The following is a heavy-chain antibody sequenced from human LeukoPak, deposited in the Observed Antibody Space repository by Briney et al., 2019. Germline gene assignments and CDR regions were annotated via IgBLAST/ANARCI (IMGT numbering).Heavy chain of an antibody. V-gene: IGHV4-38-2*02. CDR3: ARLANWGSEGYFDY. CDR1: GYSIGSGYY. Sequence: SETLSLTCSVSGYSIGSGYYWGWIRQAPGKGLEWIGSIYHSGNTYYNPSLKSRVTISVDTSKNQFSLKLTSVTAADTAVYYCARLANWGSEGYFDYWGQGTLVTVSS. CDR2: IYHSGNT. D-gene: IGHD7-27*01. J-gene: IGHJ4*02.